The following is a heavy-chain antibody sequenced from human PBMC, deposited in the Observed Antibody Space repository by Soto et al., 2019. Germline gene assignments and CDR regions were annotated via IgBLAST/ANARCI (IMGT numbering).Heavy chain of an antibody. CDR1: GFTFSSYE. CDR3: ARTYSRALDV. J-gene: IGHJ6*02. D-gene: IGHD6-13*01. V-gene: IGHV3-48*03. Sequence: GGSLRLSCAASGFTFSSYEMNWVRQAPGKGLEWVSYISSSGSTIYYADSVKGRFTISRDNAKNSLYLQMNSLRAEDTAVYYCARTYSRALDVWGQGTTVTVSS. CDR2: ISSSGSTI.